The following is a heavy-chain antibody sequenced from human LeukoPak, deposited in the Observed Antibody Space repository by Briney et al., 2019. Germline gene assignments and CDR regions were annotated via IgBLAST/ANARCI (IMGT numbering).Heavy chain of an antibody. D-gene: IGHD3-22*01. J-gene: IGHJ4*02. V-gene: IGHV4-59*08. CDR2: IYYSGST. CDR3: ARAQLTYYYDSVFDY. Sequence: SETLSLTCTVSGASISGYYCSWVRQPPGKGLEWIGYIYYSGSTNYNPSLKSRVTISVDTSKNQFSLKLSSVTAADTAVYYCARAQLTYYYDSVFDYWGQGTLVTVSS. CDR1: GASISGYY.